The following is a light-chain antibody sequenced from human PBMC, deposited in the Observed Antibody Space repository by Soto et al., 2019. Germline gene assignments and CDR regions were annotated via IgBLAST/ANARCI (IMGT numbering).Light chain of an antibody. Sequence: IQLTQSPSSLSASVGDRVTNTFRASQGISSYLAWYQQKPGKAPKLLIYAASTLQSGVPSRFSGSGSGTDFTLTISSLQPEDFATYYCQQLNSYPLTFGGGTKVDIK. CDR2: AAS. CDR3: QQLNSYPLT. J-gene: IGKJ4*01. V-gene: IGKV1-9*01. CDR1: QGISSY.